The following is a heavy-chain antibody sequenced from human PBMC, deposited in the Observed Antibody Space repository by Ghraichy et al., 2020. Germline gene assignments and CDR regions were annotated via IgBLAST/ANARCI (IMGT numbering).Heavy chain of an antibody. V-gene: IGHV3-23*01. Sequence: GGSLRLSCAASRFTFSSHAMGWVRQAPGKGLEWVSAISGSGGSPVYADTVKGRFTISRDNSKNTLYLQMNSLRAEDTAVYYCARDHYPSGYYGYYLDYWGQGTLVTVSS. J-gene: IGHJ4*02. CDR1: RFTFSSHA. D-gene: IGHD3-10*01. CDR3: ARDHYPSGYYGYYLDY. CDR2: ISGSGGSP.